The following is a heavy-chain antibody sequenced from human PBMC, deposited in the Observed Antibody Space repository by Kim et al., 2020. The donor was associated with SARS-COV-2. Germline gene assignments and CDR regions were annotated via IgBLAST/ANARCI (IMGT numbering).Heavy chain of an antibody. CDR3: ARDLGVASFGY. V-gene: IGHV3-33*05. CDR1: GFTFSSYG. CDR2: ISYDGSNK. Sequence: GGSLRLSCAASGFTFSSYGMHWVRQAPGKGLEWVAVISYDGSNKYYADSVKGRFTISRDNSKNTLYLQMNSLRAEDTAVYYCARDLGVASFGYWGQGTLVTVSS. J-gene: IGHJ4*02. D-gene: IGHD3-10*01.